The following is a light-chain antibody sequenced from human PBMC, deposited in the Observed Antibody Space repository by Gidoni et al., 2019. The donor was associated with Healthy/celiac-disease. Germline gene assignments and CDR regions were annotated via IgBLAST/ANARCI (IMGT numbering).Light chain of an antibody. CDR1: QSVSSSY. CDR2: GAS. CDR3: QQYGSSPT. Sequence: ETVLPHSPGTLSLSPGERAPLSCRASQSVSSSYLAWYQQKPGQAPRLLIYGASSRATGIPDRFSGSGSGTDFTLTISRLEPEDFAVYYCQQYGSSPTFGQGTKVEIK. J-gene: IGKJ1*01. V-gene: IGKV3-20*01.